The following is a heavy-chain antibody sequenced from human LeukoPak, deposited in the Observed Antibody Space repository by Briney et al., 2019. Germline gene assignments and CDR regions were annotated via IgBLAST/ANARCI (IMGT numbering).Heavy chain of an antibody. CDR2: ISGSGGST. J-gene: IGHJ6*02. V-gene: IGHV3-23*01. CDR3: ARRVHMAAALYGMDV. D-gene: IGHD6-13*01. Sequence: PGGALRLSCAAPGCTFSNYAMSWVRQAPGVGLGWVSAISGSGGSTYYADSVKGRFTISGDNSKNTLYLQMNSLRAEDTAVYYCARRVHMAAALYGMDVWGQGTTVTVSS. CDR1: GCTFSNYA.